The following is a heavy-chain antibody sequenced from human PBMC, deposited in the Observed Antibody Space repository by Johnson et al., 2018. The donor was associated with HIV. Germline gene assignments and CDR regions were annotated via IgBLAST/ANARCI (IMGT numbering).Heavy chain of an antibody. D-gene: IGHD3-22*01. V-gene: IGHV3-30-3*02. J-gene: IGHJ3*02. CDR3: AKDLPPMILVGGDAFDI. CDR2: ISYDGKST. CDR1: GFTFRSYA. Sequence: QVQLVESGGGVVQPGRSLRLSCAASGFTFRSYAMHWVRQAPGKGLEWVAVISYDGKSTYYADSVKGRFTISRDNSKNTLYLQMNSLRAEDTAVYYCAKDLPPMILVGGDAFDIWGQGTMVTVSS.